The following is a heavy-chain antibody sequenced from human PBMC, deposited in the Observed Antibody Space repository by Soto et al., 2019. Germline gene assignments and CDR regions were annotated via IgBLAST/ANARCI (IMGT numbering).Heavy chain of an antibody. CDR1: GYTFSLYF. J-gene: IGHJ4*02. V-gene: IGHV1-2*02. CDR2: INPDSGVT. D-gene: IGHD3-22*01. CDR3: ARDPSDSSGNYDY. Sequence: ASVKVSCKTSGYTFSLYFIHWVRQAPGEGLEWVGWINPDSGVTQYAQKYQGRVTVTSDTSIRTAYMDLTGLTSDDTAVYFCARDPSDSSGNYDYWGQGTLVTV.